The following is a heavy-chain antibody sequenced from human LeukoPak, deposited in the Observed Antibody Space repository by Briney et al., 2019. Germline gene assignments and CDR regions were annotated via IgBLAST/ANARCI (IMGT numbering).Heavy chain of an antibody. Sequence: SETLSLTCAVFGESFSDYDWNWIRQPPGKGLEWIGEISQSGSTNYNPSLKSRVTISGDTSKNQVSLRLTSVTAADTAVYYCARGITKPDPIVVVPAAVRVAQAFDYWGQGTLVTVSS. D-gene: IGHD2-2*01. CDR2: ISQSGST. J-gene: IGHJ4*02. V-gene: IGHV4-34*01. CDR1: GESFSDYD. CDR3: ARGITKPDPIVVVPAAVRVAQAFDY.